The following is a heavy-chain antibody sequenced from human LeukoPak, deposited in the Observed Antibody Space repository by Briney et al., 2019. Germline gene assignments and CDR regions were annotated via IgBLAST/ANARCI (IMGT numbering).Heavy chain of an antibody. CDR2: ISYDGSNK. D-gene: IGHD3-22*01. CDR1: EFTFSNYD. J-gene: IGHJ4*02. CDR3: AREEDSSAIDY. V-gene: IGHV3-30*03. Sequence: PGGSLRLSCAASEFTFSNYDMHWVRQAPGKGLEWVAVISYDGSNKYYADSVKGRFTISRDNSKNTLYLQMNSLRAEDTAVYYCAREEDSSAIDYWGQGTLVTVSS.